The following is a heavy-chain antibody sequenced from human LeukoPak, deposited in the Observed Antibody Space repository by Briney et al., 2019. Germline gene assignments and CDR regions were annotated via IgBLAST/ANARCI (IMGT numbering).Heavy chain of an antibody. V-gene: IGHV4-59*01. CDR1: GGSISSYY. CDR2: IYYSGST. Sequence: SETLSLTCTVSGGSISSYYWGWIRQPPGKGLEWIGYIYYSGSTNYNPSLKSRVTISVDTSKNQFSLKLSSVTAADTAVYYCARELRFPYYYYYMDVWGKGTTVTVSS. D-gene: IGHD3-3*01. J-gene: IGHJ6*03. CDR3: ARELRFPYYYYYMDV.